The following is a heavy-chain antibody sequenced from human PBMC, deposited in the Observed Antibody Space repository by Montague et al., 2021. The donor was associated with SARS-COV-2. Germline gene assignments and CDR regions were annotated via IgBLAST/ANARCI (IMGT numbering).Heavy chain of an antibody. CDR2: IDWDDDK. D-gene: IGHD3-3*01. Sequence: PELVKPTQTLTLTCTFSGFSLSTSGMCVSWIRQPPGKALEWLALIDWDDDKYYSTSLETRLTISKDTSKNQVVLTMTNMDPVDTATYYCARSFSIFGVVIIPAYFDYWGQGTLVTVSS. V-gene: IGHV2-70*01. CDR1: GFSLSTSGMC. CDR3: ARSFSIFGVVIIPAYFDY. J-gene: IGHJ4*02.